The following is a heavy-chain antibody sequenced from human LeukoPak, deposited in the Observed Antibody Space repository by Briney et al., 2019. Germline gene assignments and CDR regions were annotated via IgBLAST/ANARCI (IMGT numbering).Heavy chain of an antibody. V-gene: IGHV3-21*01. CDR2: ISSSSSYI. CDR1: GFTFSSYS. CDR3: ARDLFAQWLVPGDFDC. J-gene: IGHJ4*02. Sequence: GGSLRLSCAASGFTFSSYSMNWVRQAPGKGLEWVSSISSSSSYIYYADSVKGRFTISRDNAKNSLYLQMNSLRAEDTAVYYCARDLFAQWLVPGDFDCWGQGTLVTVSS. D-gene: IGHD6-19*01.